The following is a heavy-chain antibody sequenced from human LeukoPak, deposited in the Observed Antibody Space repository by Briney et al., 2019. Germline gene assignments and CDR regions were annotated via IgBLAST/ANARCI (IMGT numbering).Heavy chain of an antibody. V-gene: IGHV3-43*02. J-gene: IGHJ2*01. CDR2: ISGDGGST. CDR1: GFTFDDYA. CDR3: AKDIYSAVTPSYFDL. D-gene: IGHD4-17*01. Sequence: GGSLRLSCAASGFTFDDYAMHWVRQAPGKGLEWVSLISGDGGSTYYADSVKGRFTISRDNSKNSLYLQMNSLRTEDTALYYCAKDIYSAVTPSYFDLWGRGTLVTVSS.